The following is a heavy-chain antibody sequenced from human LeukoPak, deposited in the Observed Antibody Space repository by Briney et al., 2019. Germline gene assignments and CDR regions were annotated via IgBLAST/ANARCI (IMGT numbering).Heavy chain of an antibody. Sequence: SETLSLTCAVSGGSMNSHNWWIWVRQPPGRGLEWIGEIYRTGATNYNPSLKSRVTISQDKSKTQFSLKLNSMTAADTAVYYCARHVDCSSTSCYNPTIDYWGQGTLVTVSS. V-gene: IGHV4-4*02. CDR1: GGSMNSHNW. CDR3: ARHVDCSSTSCYNPTIDY. CDR2: IYRTGAT. J-gene: IGHJ4*02. D-gene: IGHD2-2*01.